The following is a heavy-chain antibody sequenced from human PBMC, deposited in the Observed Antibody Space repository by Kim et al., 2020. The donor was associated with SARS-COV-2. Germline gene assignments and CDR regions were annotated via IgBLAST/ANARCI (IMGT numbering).Heavy chain of an antibody. D-gene: IGHD2-15*01. CDR3: ARDVGGNLEN. Sequence: GGSLRLSCIASGFSFSNYWMAWVRQAPGKGPEWVANIKYDESERYYVDSVKGRFIISRDNGKRSLYLQMDSLRAADTALYYCARDVGGNLENWGQGTLVT. V-gene: IGHV3-7*01. J-gene: IGHJ4*02. CDR2: IKYDESER. CDR1: GFSFSNYW.